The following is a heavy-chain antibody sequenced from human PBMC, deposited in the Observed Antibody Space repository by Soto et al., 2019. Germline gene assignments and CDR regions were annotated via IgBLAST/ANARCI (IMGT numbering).Heavy chain of an antibody. Sequence: SVNVSCKASGGTFSSYAISWVSQAPGQGLEWMGGIIPIFGTANYAQTFQGIVTITADESTSTAYMELSSLRSENTAVYYCARFADYYDSSGRLLRGAHAFDIWAQGTMVTVSS. CDR2: IIPIFGTA. CDR3: ARFADYYDSSGRLLRGAHAFDI. CDR1: GGTFSSYA. D-gene: IGHD3-22*01. J-gene: IGHJ3*02. V-gene: IGHV1-69*13.